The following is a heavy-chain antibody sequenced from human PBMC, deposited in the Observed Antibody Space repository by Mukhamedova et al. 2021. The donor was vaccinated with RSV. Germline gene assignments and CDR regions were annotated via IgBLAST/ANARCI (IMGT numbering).Heavy chain of an antibody. Sequence: VRQAPGKGLEWVSTISGSGDNSFYADSVKGRFSISRDNSKATLYLQMSSLRAEDTAIFDCAKGESTWSNPYRVYSYYMDVWGRG. D-gene: IGHD3-16*01. J-gene: IGHJ6*03. CDR3: AKGESTWSNPYRVYSYYMDV. CDR2: ISGSGDNS. V-gene: IGHV3-23*01.